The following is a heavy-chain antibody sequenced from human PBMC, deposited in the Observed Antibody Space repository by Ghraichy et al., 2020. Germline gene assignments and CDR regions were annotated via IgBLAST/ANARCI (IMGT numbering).Heavy chain of an antibody. Sequence: SETLSLTCTVSGGSISSSSYYWGWIRQPPGKGLEWIGSIYYSGSTYYNPSLKSRVTISVDTSKNQFSLKLSSVTAADTAVYYCARLVKGADRGDYYYYGMDVWGQGTTVTVSS. CDR3: ARLVKGADRGDYYYYGMDV. V-gene: IGHV4-39*01. D-gene: IGHD1-14*01. J-gene: IGHJ6*02. CDR2: IYYSGST. CDR1: GGSISSSSYY.